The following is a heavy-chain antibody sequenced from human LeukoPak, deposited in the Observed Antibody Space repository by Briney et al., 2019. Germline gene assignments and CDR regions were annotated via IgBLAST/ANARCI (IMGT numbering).Heavy chain of an antibody. CDR3: AKSGRRYSNYGNNYYYYMDV. D-gene: IGHD4-11*01. CDR1: GFTFSSYG. Sequence: GGSLRLSCAASGFTFSSYGMHWVRQAPGKGVEGVAFIRDDGSNKYYADSVKGRFTISRDNSKNTLYLQMNSLRAEDTAVYYCAKSGRRYSNYGNNYYYYMDVWGKGTTVTVSS. J-gene: IGHJ6*03. V-gene: IGHV3-30*02. CDR2: IRDDGSNK.